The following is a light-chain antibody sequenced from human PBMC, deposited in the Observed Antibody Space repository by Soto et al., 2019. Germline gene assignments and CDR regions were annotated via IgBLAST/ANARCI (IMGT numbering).Light chain of an antibody. J-gene: IGKJ5*01. CDR2: DAS. CDR1: QSVSSY. V-gene: IGKV3-11*01. Sequence: EVVLTQSPATLSLSPGERATLSCRASQSVSSYLAWYQQKPGQPPRLLIYDASNRATGIPARFSGSGSGTDFTLTISSLEPEDFAVYYCQQRGNWPPITFGQGTRLEMK. CDR3: QQRGNWPPIT.